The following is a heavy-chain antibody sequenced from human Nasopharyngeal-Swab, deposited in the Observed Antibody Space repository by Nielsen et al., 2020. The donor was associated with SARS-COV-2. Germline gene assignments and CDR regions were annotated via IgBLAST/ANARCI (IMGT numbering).Heavy chain of an antibody. D-gene: IGHD3-22*01. V-gene: IGHV3-23*01. CDR2: ISGSGGST. CDR3: AKAARITMIVVYDY. J-gene: IGHJ4*02. Sequence: WIRQPPGKGLEWVSAISGSGGSTYYADSVKGRFTISRDNSKNTLYLQMNSLRAEDTAVYYCAKAARITMIVVYDYWGQGTLVTVPS.